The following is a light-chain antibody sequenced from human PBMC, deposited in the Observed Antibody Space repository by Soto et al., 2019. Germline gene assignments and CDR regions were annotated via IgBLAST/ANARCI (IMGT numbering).Light chain of an antibody. CDR2: SAS. Sequence: EIVMTQSPATLSVSPGERATLSCRASHCVYSNVAWYQQKPGQAPRLLIYSASNRATGTPARFSGSGSGTDFTLTITSLESEDFAVYYCQQYDNSCTFGQGTKVDIK. CDR3: QQYDNSCT. J-gene: IGKJ1*01. V-gene: IGKV3D-15*01. CDR1: HCVYSN.